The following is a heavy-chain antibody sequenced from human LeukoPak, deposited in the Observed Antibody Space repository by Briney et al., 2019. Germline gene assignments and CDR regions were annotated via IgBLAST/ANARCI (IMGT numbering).Heavy chain of an antibody. CDR2: IYSGGST. V-gene: IGHV3-53*01. J-gene: IGHJ4*02. CDR1: GFTFDDYA. CDR3: ARAGSDRAPFDY. Sequence: PGGSLRLSCAASGFTFDDYAMYWVRQAPGKGLEWVSVIYSGGSTYYADSVKGRFTISRDNSKNTLYLQMNSLRAEDTAVYYCARAGSDRAPFDYWGQGTLVTVSS.